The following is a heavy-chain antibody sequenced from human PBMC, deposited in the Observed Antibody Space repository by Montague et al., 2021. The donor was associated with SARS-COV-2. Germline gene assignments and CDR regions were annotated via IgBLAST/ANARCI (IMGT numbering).Heavy chain of an antibody. CDR3: ARGLRIAAAGTGSGYYYGMDV. D-gene: IGHD6-13*01. CDR1: GFTVSSNY. CDR2: IYSGGST. Sequence: SLRLSCAASGFTVSSNYMSWVRQAPGKGLEWVSVIYSGGSTYYADSVXXRFTISRHNSKNTLYLQMNSLRAEDTAVYYCARGLRIAAAGTGSGYYYGMDVWGQGTTVTVSS. V-gene: IGHV3-53*04. J-gene: IGHJ6*02.